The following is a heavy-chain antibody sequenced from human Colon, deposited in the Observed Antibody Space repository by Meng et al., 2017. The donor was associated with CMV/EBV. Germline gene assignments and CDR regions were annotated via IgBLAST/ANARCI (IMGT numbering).Heavy chain of an antibody. V-gene: IGHV3-21*01. D-gene: IGHD2-2*01. CDR2: SSSSGAFV. J-gene: IGHJ4*02. CDR1: GFKFNSYS. CDR3: ARDGGGVPAALYYFDN. Sequence: GESLKISCAASGFKFNSYSMNWVRQAPGKGLEWVASSSSSGAFVYYADSVKGRFTISRDNAKNSLYLHMNSLRAEDTAVYYCARDGGGVPAALYYFDNWGQGTLVTVSS.